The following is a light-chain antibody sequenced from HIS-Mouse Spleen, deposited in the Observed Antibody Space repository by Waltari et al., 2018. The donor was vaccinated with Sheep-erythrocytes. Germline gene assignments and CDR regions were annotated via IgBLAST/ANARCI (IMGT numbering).Light chain of an antibody. V-gene: IGKV1-27*01. CDR3: QKYNSALTWT. J-gene: IGKJ1*01. Sequence: MTQSPATLSVSPGERATLSCRASQSVSSNLAWYQQKPGKVPKLLIYAASTLQSGVPSRFSGSGSGTDFTLTISSLQPEDVATYYCQKYNSALTWTFGQGTKVEIK. CDR1: QSVSSN. CDR2: AAS.